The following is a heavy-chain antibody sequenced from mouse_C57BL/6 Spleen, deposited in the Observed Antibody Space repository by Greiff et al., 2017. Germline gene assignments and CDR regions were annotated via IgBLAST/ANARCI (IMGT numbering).Heavy chain of an antibody. CDR2: IYPGSGST. D-gene: IGHD2-3*01. Sequence: QVQLQQPGAEFVKPGASVKMSCKASGYTFTSYWITWVKQRPGQGLEWIGDIYPGSGSTNYNEKFKSRATMTVDTASSTAYMQLSSLTSEDSAVYCCARDGYSFDYWGQGTTLTVSS. J-gene: IGHJ2*01. CDR1: GYTFTSYW. CDR3: ARDGYSFDY. V-gene: IGHV1-55*01.